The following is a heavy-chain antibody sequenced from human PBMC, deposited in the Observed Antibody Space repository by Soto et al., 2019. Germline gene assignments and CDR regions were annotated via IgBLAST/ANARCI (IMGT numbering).Heavy chain of an antibody. J-gene: IGHJ4*02. CDR1: GGTFSTYA. V-gene: IGHV1-69*13. Sequence: SVKVSCKASGGTFSTYAIDWVRQAPGQGLKWMGGIIPLFGTAKYAQNFQGRIKITADESTNTAYMELRSLRSQDTAVYYCARGVHYDSSGYYYFYWGQGTLVTVSS. D-gene: IGHD3-22*01. CDR3: ARGVHYDSSGYYYFY. CDR2: IIPLFGTA.